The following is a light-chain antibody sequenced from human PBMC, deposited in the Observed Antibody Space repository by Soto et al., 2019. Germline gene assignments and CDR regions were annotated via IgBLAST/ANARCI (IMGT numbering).Light chain of an antibody. J-gene: IGKJ1*01. CDR3: QQANSFPRT. CDR1: QGINNW. V-gene: IGKV1-12*01. CDR2: SAS. Sequence: DIQMTQSPSSVSASVGDRVTITCRASQGINNWLAWYQQKSGKAPKLLIYSASRLQSGVPSRFSGSGSGTDFTLTISSLQPEDFATYYCQQANSFPRTFGQGTKVEIK.